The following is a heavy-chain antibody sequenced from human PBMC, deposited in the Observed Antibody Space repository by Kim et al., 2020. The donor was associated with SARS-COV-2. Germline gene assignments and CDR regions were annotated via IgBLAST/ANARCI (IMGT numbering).Heavy chain of an antibody. CDR3: AKDVFLWQHGF. CDR2: SLGGDGKT. Sequence: GGSLRLSCAASGFSFSNNAMTWVRQAPGKGLEWVSSLGGDGKTWYENSVRGRLTISRDNSKNTPYLQMRDRKVEDTAAYFCAKDVFLWQHGFCGHGTLV. V-gene: IGHV3-23*01. J-gene: IGHJ4*01. D-gene: IGHD3-10*01. CDR1: GFSFSNNA.